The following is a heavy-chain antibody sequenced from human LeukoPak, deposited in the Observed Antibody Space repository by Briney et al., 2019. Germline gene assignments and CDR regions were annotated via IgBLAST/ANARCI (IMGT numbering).Heavy chain of an antibody. CDR1: GGSFSGYY. V-gene: IGHV4-34*01. Sequence: SETLSLTCAVYGGSFSGYYWSWIRQPPGKGLEWIGEINHSGSTNYNPSLKSRVTISVDTSKNLFSLKLSSVTAADTAVYYCASHRVVVPAAMVDWGQGTLVTVSS. J-gene: IGHJ4*02. CDR2: INHSGST. D-gene: IGHD2-2*01. CDR3: ASHRVVVPAAMVD.